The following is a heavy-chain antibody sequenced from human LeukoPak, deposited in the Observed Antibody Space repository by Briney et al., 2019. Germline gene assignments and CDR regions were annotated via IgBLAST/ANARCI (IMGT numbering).Heavy chain of an antibody. D-gene: IGHD2-2*01. CDR2: ISGSGGGT. V-gene: IGHV3-23*01. CDR1: GFTFNTYV. CDR3: ATVYSSSPLRPMDV. J-gene: IGHJ6*02. Sequence: GGSLRLSCAASGFTFNTYVMSWVRQAPGKGLEWVSAISGSGGGTYYVDSVKGRFTISRDNSKNTLYLQMNSLRAEDTPVYYCATVYSSSPLRPMDVWGQGTTVTVSS.